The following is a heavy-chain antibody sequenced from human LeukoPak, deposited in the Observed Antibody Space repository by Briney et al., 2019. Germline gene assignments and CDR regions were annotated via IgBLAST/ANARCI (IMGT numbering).Heavy chain of an antibody. D-gene: IGHD3-10*01. CDR3: ARDGAGYYGSGSYGYYFDY. CDR2: IYYSGST. V-gene: IGHV4-61*01. Sequence: SETLSLTCTVSGGSISSSSYYWSWIRQPPGKGLEWIGYIYYSGSTNYNPSLKSRVTISVDTSKNQFSLKLSSVTAADTAVYYCARDGAGYYGSGSYGYYFDYWGQGTLVTVSS. CDR1: GGSISSSSYY. J-gene: IGHJ4*02.